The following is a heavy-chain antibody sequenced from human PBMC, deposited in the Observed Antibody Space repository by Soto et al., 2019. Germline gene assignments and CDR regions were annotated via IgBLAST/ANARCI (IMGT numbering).Heavy chain of an antibody. Sequence: ASETLSLTCTVSGGSISSGGYYWSWIRQHPGKGLEWIGYIYYSGSTYYNPSLKSRVTISVDTSKNQFSLKLSSVTAADTAVYYCAREYCSGGSCPENYGMDVWGQGTTVTVSS. D-gene: IGHD2-15*01. CDR1: GGSISSGGYY. CDR2: IYYSGST. V-gene: IGHV4-31*03. J-gene: IGHJ6*02. CDR3: AREYCSGGSCPENYGMDV.